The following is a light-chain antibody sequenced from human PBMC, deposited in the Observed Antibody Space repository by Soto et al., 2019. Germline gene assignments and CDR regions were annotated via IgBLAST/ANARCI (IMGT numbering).Light chain of an antibody. J-gene: IGKJ2*01. CDR1: DDIRKD. V-gene: IGKV1-17*01. CDR2: GAS. CDR3: LQHNNYPYT. Sequence: DIQMTQSPSSLSASVGDRVTITCRASDDIRKDLAWYQQKVGKAPKRLIYGASNLHSGVPSRFSGSGSETEFTLTISSLQPEDFATYYCLQHNNYPYTFGQGTKLEIK.